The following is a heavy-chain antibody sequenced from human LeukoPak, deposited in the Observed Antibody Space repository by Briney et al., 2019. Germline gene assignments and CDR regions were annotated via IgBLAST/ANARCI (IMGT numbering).Heavy chain of an antibody. V-gene: IGHV4-39*07. J-gene: IGHJ4*02. CDR3: ARRMVNTGPFDN. CDR1: GGSISSTIYY. D-gene: IGHD3-22*01. Sequence: SETLSLTCTVSGGSISSTIYYWGWIRQPPGKGLEWIGNIYYSGTTYYNPSLKSRVTISVDTSKNQFSMKLSSVTAADTAVYYCARRMVNTGPFDNWGQGTLVTVSS. CDR2: IYYSGTT.